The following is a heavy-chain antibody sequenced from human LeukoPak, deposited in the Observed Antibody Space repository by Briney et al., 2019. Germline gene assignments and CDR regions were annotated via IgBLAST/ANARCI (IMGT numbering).Heavy chain of an antibody. CDR3: ARGLRREQQLLRAFDD. D-gene: IGHD6-13*01. CDR2: MNPNSGNT. V-gene: IGHV1-8*01. CDR1: GYTFTSYD. Sequence: ASVKVPCKASGYTFTSYDINWVRQATGQGLEWMGWMNPNSGNTGYAQKFQGRVSMTSNTSISTAYMELSSLRSEDTAVYYCARGLRREQQLLRAFDDWGQGTLVTVSS. J-gene: IGHJ4*02.